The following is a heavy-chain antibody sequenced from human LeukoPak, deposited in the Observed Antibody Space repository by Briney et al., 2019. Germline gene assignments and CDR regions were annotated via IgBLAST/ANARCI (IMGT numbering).Heavy chain of an antibody. D-gene: IGHD6-13*01. Sequence: GGSLRLSCAASGFTFSSYSMNWVRQAPGKGLEWVSYISSSSSTIYYADSVKGRFTISRDNAKNSLYLQMNSLRAEDTAVYYCARVTGMDSSSWSPRYAFDIWGQGTMVTVSS. CDR3: ARVTGMDSSSWSPRYAFDI. CDR2: ISSSSSTI. V-gene: IGHV3-48*04. J-gene: IGHJ3*02. CDR1: GFTFSSYS.